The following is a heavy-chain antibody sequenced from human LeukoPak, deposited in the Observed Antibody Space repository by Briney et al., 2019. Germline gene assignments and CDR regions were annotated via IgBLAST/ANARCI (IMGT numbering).Heavy chain of an antibody. D-gene: IGHD3-10*01. V-gene: IGHV1-18*01. J-gene: IGHJ4*02. CDR3: ARVVQWFGESYYFDY. CDR1: GYTFTSYG. Sequence: ASVKVSCKASGYTFTSYGISWVRQAPGQGLEWMGWISAYNGNTNYAQKLQGRVTMTTDTSTSTAYMELRSLRSDDTAVYYCARVVQWFGESYYFDYWGQGTLVTVSS. CDR2: ISAYNGNT.